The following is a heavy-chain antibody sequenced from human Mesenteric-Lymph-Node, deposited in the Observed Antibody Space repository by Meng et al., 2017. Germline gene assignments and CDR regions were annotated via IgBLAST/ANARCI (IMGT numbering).Heavy chain of an antibody. Sequence: ASVKVSCKASGYTFTGYYMNWVRQAPGQGLEWMGWINPNSGGTNYAQKFQGRVTMTRDTSISTAYMELSRLRSDDTAVYYCARSTVRDIQLWYYYGMDVWGQGTTVTVSS. V-gene: IGHV1-2*02. CDR2: INPNSGGT. J-gene: IGHJ6*02. CDR1: GYTFTGYY. D-gene: IGHD5-18*01. CDR3: ARSTVRDIQLWYYYGMDV.